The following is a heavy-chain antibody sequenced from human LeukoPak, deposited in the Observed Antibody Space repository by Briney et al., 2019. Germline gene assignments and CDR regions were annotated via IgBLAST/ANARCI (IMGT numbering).Heavy chain of an antibody. CDR1: GGTFSSYA. Sequence: SVKVSCKASGGTFSSYAISWVRQAPGQGLEWMGRIIPILGIANYAQKFQGRVTITADKSTSTAYMELSSLRSEDTAVYYCASPTRMRLLGVYYYYGMDVWGQGTTVTVSS. CDR3: ASPTRMRLLGVYYYYGMDV. V-gene: IGHV1-69*04. CDR2: IIPILGIA. J-gene: IGHJ6*02. D-gene: IGHD2-15*01.